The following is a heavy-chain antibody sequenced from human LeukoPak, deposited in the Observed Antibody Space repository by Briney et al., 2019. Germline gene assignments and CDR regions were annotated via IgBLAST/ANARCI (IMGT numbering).Heavy chain of an antibody. CDR3: AGPGAAAVRLGWFDP. D-gene: IGHD6-13*01. CDR1: GGSFSGYY. Sequence: SETLSLTCAVYGGSFSGYYWSWIRQPPGKGLEWIGEINHSGSTNYNPSLKSRVTISVDTSKNQFSLKLSSVTAADTAVYYCAGPGAAAVRLGWFDPWGQGTLVTVSS. J-gene: IGHJ5*02. CDR2: INHSGST. V-gene: IGHV4-34*01.